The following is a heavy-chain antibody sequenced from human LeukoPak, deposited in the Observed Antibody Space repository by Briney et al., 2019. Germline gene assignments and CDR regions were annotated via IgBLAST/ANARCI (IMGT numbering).Heavy chain of an antibody. CDR1: GFTFTNAW. J-gene: IGHJ4*02. CDR3: AESSGLSY. Sequence: PGGSLRLSCAASGFTFTNAWMSWVREAPGKRREWVGRIKSKTDGATTDYASPVKGRFTISRDYLKHTLYLQMNSLKTEDTAVYYCAESSGLSYWGQGTLVTVSS. CDR2: IKSKTDGATT. D-gene: IGHD6-19*01. V-gene: IGHV3-15*01.